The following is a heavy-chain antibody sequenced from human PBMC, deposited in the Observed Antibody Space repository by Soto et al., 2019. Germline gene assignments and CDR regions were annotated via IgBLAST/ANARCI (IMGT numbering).Heavy chain of an antibody. CDR3: ARATRYSSSWYLGYYYYYGMDV. V-gene: IGHV1-2*02. J-gene: IGHJ6*02. Sequence: ASVKVSCKASGYTFTGYYMHWVRQAPGQGLEWMGWINPNSVGTNYAQKFQGRVTMTRDTSISTAYMELSRLRSDDTAVYYCARATRYSSSWYLGYYYYYGMDVWGQGTTVTVAS. D-gene: IGHD6-13*01. CDR2: INPNSVGT. CDR1: GYTFTGYY.